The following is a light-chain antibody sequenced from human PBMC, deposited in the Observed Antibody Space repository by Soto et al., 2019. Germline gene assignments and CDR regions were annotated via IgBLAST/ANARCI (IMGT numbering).Light chain of an antibody. CDR3: QQYGSAPYT. CDR1: QIVSSNY. Sequence: EIVLTQSPGTLSLSPGERATLSCKASQIVSSNYLAWYQQRPGQAPRLLIYAASSRATGIPDRFSGSGSGTDFTLTISRLEPEDFAVYYCQQYGSAPYTFGQWTKLEIK. J-gene: IGKJ2*01. V-gene: IGKV3-20*01. CDR2: AAS.